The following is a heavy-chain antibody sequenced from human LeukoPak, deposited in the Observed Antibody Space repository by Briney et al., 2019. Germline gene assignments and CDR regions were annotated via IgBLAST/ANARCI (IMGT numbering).Heavy chain of an antibody. CDR1: GYSISSGYY. Sequence: SETLSLTCTVSGYSISSGYYWGWIRQPPGKGLEWIGSIYHSGSTYYNPSLKSRVTISVDTSKNQFSLKLSSVTAADTAVYYCARGGPYYYYYYMDVWGKGTTVTVSS. J-gene: IGHJ6*03. CDR3: ARGGPYYYYYYMDV. CDR2: IYHSGST. V-gene: IGHV4-38-2*02. D-gene: IGHD3-10*01.